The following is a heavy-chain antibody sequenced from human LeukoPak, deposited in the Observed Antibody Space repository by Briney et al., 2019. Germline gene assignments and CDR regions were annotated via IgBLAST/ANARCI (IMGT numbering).Heavy chain of an antibody. J-gene: IGHJ4*02. CDR2: IYHSGST. Sequence: SETLSLTCTVSGGSINSYYWSWIRQPPGKGLEWIGSIYHSGSTYYNPSLKSRVTISVDTSKNQFSLKLSSVTAADTAVYYCARESGYSSPNTPFDYWGQGTLVTVSS. CDR3: ARESGYSSPNTPFDY. CDR1: GGSINSYY. V-gene: IGHV4-38-2*02. D-gene: IGHD6-13*01.